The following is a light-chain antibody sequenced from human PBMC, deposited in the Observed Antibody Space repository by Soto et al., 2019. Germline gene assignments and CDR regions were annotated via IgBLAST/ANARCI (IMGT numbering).Light chain of an antibody. J-gene: IGKJ1*01. CDR2: GAS. CDR1: QSVSSNY. V-gene: IGKV3-20*01. CDR3: QQYGSSYPWT. Sequence: EIVLTQSPGTLSLSPGERATLSCRASQSVSSNYLAWYQQKPGQAPRLLIYGASSRATGIPDRFSGSGSGTDFTLTIRRLEPEDFAVYYCQQYGSSYPWTLGQGTKADIK.